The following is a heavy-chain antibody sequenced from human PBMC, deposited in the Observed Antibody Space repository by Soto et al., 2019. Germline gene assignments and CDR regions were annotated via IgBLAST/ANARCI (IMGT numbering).Heavy chain of an antibody. D-gene: IGHD3-22*01. V-gene: IGHV3-30*04. CDR3: GRGPYFYDTSGKIDS. Sequence: HPGGSLRLSCAASAFTFSNYAMEWVRQAPGKGLEWVALISYDARSEYYADSVKGRFTISRDNSKNTLYLQLNSLRAEDSAVYYCGRGPYFYDTSGKIDSWGQGTLVTVSS. CDR1: AFTFSNYA. CDR2: ISYDARSE. J-gene: IGHJ4*02.